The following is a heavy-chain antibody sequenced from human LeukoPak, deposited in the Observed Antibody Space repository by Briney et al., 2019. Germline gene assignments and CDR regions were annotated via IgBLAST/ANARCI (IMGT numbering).Heavy chain of an antibody. V-gene: IGHV3-7*01. CDR2: IKQDGSEK. CDR1: RFTFSSYW. Sequence: GGSLRLSCAAPRFTFSSYWMSWVRQAPGKGLEWVANIKQDGSEKYYVDSVKGRFTISRNNAKNSLYLQMNSLRAEDTAVYYCAREQIAVAGTLDYWGQGTLVTVSS. CDR3: AREQIAVAGTLDY. J-gene: IGHJ4*02. D-gene: IGHD6-19*01.